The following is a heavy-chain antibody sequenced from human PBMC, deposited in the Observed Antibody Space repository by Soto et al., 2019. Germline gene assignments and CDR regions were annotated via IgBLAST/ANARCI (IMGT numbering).Heavy chain of an antibody. J-gene: IGHJ3*02. CDR2: IYYSGST. CDR1: GGSISSYY. Sequence: QVQLQESGPGLVKPSETLSLTCTVSGGSISSYYWSWIRQPPGKGLEWIGYIYYSGSTNYNPSLKSRVTISVDTSKNQFSLKLSSVTAADTAVHYCARRWGYAFDIWGQGTMVTVSS. CDR3: ARRWGYAFDI. V-gene: IGHV4-59*08. D-gene: IGHD1-26*01.